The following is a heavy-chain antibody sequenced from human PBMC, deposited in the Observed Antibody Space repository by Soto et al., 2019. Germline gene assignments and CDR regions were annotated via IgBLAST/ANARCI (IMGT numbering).Heavy chain of an antibody. Sequence: EVQLVESGGGLVKPGGSLRLSCAASGFSFTSAWMNWVRQIPGKGLEWVGRIKTNIDGGATDYSAPVKGRFTISRDDSKDTVYRQMNSLKTEDTAVYYCTTGRGGSAYVPGAYWGQGALVTVSS. CDR2: IKTNIDGGAT. V-gene: IGHV3-15*07. CDR3: TTGRGGSAYVPGAY. D-gene: IGHD5-12*01. J-gene: IGHJ4*02. CDR1: GFSFTSAW.